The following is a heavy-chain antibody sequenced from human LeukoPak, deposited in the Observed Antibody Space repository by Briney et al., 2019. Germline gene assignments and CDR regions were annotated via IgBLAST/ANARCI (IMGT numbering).Heavy chain of an antibody. D-gene: IGHD1-26*01. CDR3: ARSRGSYYLDY. CDR1: GGSISSGSYY. CDR2: IYTSGST. V-gene: IGHV4-61*02. J-gene: IGHJ4*02. Sequence: SQTLPLTCTVSGGSISSGSYYWSWIRQPAGKGLEWIGRIYTSGSTNYNPSLKSRVTISVDTSKNQFSLKLSSVTAADTAVYYCARSRGSYYLDYWGQGTLVTVSS.